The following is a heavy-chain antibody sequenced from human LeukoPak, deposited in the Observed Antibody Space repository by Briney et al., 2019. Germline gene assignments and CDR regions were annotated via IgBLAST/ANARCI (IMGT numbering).Heavy chain of an antibody. V-gene: IGHV3-21*01. J-gene: IGHJ4*02. CDR2: ISSSSSYI. D-gene: IGHD5-12*01. CDR1: GFTFSSYS. CDR3: ARVIGGYGDY. Sequence: PGGSLRLSCAATGFTFSSYSMNWVRQAPGKGLEWVSSISSSSSYIYYADSVKGRFTISRDNAKNSLYLQMNSLRAEDTAVYYCARVIGGYGDYWGQGTLVTVSS.